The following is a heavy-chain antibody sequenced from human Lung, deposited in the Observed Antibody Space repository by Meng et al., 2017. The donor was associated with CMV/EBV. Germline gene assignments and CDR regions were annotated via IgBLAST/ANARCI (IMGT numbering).Heavy chain of an antibody. D-gene: IGHD2-21*01. V-gene: IGHV4-59*01. CDR3: ARGSYLAVEG. CDR2: FYYRGNS. Sequence: HVQLGESGPGLVKPSETLSLTCTVSGGSINSYYWSWIRQPPGQGLEWLGYFYYRGNSNYNPSLKSRVTISVDTSTNLFSLNLTSVTAADAALYYCARGSYLAVEGWGLGTLVTVFS. J-gene: IGHJ4*02. CDR1: GGSINSYY.